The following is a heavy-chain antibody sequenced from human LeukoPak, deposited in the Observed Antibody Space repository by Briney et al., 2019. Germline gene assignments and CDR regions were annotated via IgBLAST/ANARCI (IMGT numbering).Heavy chain of an antibody. V-gene: IGHV1-69*13. Sequence: SVKVSFKGSGGTFSMYAISWVRQAPGQGGEGMGGIIPMYGTTNYAQKFQGRVTITADESTTTAYMELSSLTSEDTALYYCARDRDDSSGYYYGRVLEYWGQGTLVTVSS. J-gene: IGHJ4*02. CDR2: IIPMYGTT. CDR1: GGTFSMYA. CDR3: ARDRDDSSGYYYGRVLEY. D-gene: IGHD3-22*01.